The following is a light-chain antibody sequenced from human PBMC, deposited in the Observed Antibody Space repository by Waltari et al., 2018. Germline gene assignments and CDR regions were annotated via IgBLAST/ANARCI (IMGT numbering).Light chain of an antibody. CDR1: SSNIGSNT. CDR3: AAWDDSLNGLYV. J-gene: IGLJ1*01. Sequence: QSVLTKPPSASGTPGQRVTISCSGGSSNIGSNTVTCYQQTPETAPKLLIYSNNQRPSGVPDRFSGSKSGTSASLAISGLQSEDEADYYCAAWDDSLNGLYVFGTGTKVTVL. V-gene: IGLV1-44*01. CDR2: SNN.